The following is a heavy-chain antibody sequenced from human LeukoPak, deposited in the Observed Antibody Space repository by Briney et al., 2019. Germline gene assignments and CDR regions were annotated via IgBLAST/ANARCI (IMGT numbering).Heavy chain of an antibody. J-gene: IGHJ4*02. CDR1: GGYISSYY. D-gene: IGHD3-10*01. Sequence: SETLSLTCSVSGGYISSYYWSWIRQPAGKGLESIGHISTSGSTNYNPSLKSRVTISLDTSKNQFSLKLNSVTAADTAVYYCARLYYYGSGTYWGQGTLVTVSS. CDR2: ISTSGST. V-gene: IGHV4-4*07. CDR3: ARLYYYGSGTY.